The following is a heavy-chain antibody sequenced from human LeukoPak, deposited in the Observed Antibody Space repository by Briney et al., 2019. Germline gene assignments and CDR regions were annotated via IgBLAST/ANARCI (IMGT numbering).Heavy chain of an antibody. J-gene: IGHJ4*02. CDR3: AREVSEPHCSGGTCYDEAGFDY. CDR2: IIPVFGIT. CDR1: GGTFKNYA. D-gene: IGHD2-15*01. Sequence: SVKVSCKASGGTFKNYAVNWVRQAPGQGPEWMGRIIPVFGITKYAQKFQGRVTITADKSTSTAYMDLSSLRSDDTAVYFCAREVSEPHCSGGTCYDEAGFDYWGQGTQVTVSS. V-gene: IGHV1-69*04.